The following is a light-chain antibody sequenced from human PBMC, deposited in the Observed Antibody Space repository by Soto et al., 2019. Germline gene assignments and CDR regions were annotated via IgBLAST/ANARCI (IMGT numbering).Light chain of an antibody. CDR2: DAS. Sequence: EIVLTQSPATLSLSPGERATLSCRASQSVSSFLAWYQQRPGQAPTLLIYDASNRATGIPARFSGSGSGTDFTLTISNLEPEDFAVYYCQHRSSWPLTFGGGTKVEIK. V-gene: IGKV3-11*01. J-gene: IGKJ4*01. CDR1: QSVSSF. CDR3: QHRSSWPLT.